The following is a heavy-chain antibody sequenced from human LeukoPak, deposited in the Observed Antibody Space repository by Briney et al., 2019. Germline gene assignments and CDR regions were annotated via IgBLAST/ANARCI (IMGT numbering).Heavy chain of an antibody. CDR1: GYTFTGYY. CDR3: ARGGFIAAARKMRNWFDP. J-gene: IGHJ5*02. Sequence: ASVKVSCKASGYTFTGYYMHWVRQAPGQGLEWMGWINPNSGGTNYAQKFQGRVTMTRDTSTSTVYMELSSLRSEDTAVYYCARGGFIAAARKMRNWFDPWGQGTLVTVSS. CDR2: INPNSGGT. D-gene: IGHD6-13*01. V-gene: IGHV1-2*02.